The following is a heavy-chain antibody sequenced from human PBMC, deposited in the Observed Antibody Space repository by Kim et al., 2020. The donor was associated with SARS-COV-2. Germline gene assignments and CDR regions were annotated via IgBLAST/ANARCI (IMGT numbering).Heavy chain of an antibody. CDR2: IGFSGAST. D-gene: IGHD6-19*01. Sequence: GGSLRLSCAASGFSFSSYGLSWVRQAPGKGLEWVSAIGFSGASTYSADSVKGRFTISRDNSKNMLYLQISNLRAEDTAVYYCAKPTYGSAGGKSGFDSWGQGTLVTVSS. CDR3: AKPTYGSAGGKSGFDS. V-gene: IGHV3-23*01. CDR1: GFSFSSYG. J-gene: IGHJ4*02.